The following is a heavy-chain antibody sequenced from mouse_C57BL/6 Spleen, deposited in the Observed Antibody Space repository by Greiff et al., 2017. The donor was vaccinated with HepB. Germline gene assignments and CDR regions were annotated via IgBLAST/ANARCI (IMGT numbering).Heavy chain of an antibody. CDR2: IDPETGGT. J-gene: IGHJ3*01. CDR3: TRVSHGAWFAY. D-gene: IGHD6-2*01. V-gene: IGHV1-15*01. CDR1: GYTFTDYE. Sequence: QVQLKESGAELVRPGASVTLSCKASGYTFTDYEMHWVKQTPVHGLEWIGAIDPETGGTAYNQKFKGKAILTADKSSSTAYMELRSLTSEDSAVYYCTRVSHGAWFAYWGQGTLVTVSA.